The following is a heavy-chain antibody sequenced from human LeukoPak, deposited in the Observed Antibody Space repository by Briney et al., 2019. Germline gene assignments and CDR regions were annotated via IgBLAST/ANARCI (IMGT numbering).Heavy chain of an antibody. CDR2: IYYSGST. CDR1: GGSISSYY. CDR3: ARDYYDSSGYSSLAY. J-gene: IGHJ4*02. V-gene: IGHV4-59*01. D-gene: IGHD3-22*01. Sequence: SETLSLTCTVSGGSISSYYWSWIRQPPGKGLEWIGYIYYSGSTNYNPSLKSRVTISVDTSKNQFSLKLSSVTAADTAVYYCARDYYDSSGYSSLAYWGQGTLVTVSS.